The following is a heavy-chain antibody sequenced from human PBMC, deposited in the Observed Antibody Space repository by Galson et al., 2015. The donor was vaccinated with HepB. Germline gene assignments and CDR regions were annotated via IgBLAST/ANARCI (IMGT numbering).Heavy chain of an antibody. CDR2: ISYDGSNK. Sequence: SLRLSCAASGFTFSSYGMHWVRQAPGKGLEWVAVISYDGSNKYYADSVKGRFTISRDNSKNTLYLQMNSLRAEDTAVYYCAKDRGVIMSEYYYYGMDVWGQGTTVTVSS. J-gene: IGHJ6*02. CDR3: AKDRGVIMSEYYYYGMDV. D-gene: IGHD3-10*01. V-gene: IGHV3-30*18. CDR1: GFTFSSYG.